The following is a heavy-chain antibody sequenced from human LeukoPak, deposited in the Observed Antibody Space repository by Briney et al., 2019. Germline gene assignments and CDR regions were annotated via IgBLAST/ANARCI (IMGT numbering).Heavy chain of an antibody. CDR3: ARDWDSSGWYDY. J-gene: IGHJ4*02. V-gene: IGHV4-4*07. CDR2: IYTSGST. D-gene: IGHD6-19*01. Sequence: SETLSLTCAASGGSISSYYWSWIRQPAGKGLEWIGRIYTSGSTDYNPSLKSRVTMTVDTSKNQFSRKLSSVTAADTAVYYCARDWDSSGWYDYWGQGTLVTVSS. CDR1: GGSISSYY.